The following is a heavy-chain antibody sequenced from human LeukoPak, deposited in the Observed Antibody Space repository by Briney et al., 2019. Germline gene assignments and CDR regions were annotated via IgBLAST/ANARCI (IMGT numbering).Heavy chain of an antibody. CDR1: GFTFSDYY. CDR3: ARDHYYGSGSYDY. V-gene: IGHV3-11*01. Sequence: GGSLRLSCAASGFTFSDYYMSWIRQAPGKGLEWVSYFSSSGSTIYYADSVKGRFTISRDNAKNSLYLQMNSLRAEDTAVHYCARDHYYGSGSYDYWGQGTLVTVSS. CDR2: FSSSGSTI. D-gene: IGHD3-10*01. J-gene: IGHJ4*02.